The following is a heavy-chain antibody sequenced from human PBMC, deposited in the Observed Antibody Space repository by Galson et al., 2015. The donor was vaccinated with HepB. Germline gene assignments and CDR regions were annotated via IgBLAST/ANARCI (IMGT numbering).Heavy chain of an antibody. Sequence: SVKVSCKASGYTFTTYGFTWVRQAPGQGLEWMGWISGYNGNTNYAQKLQGRVTMTTDASTTTAYMELRSLRFDDTAVYYCARGPRYCSSTSCFADHYYMDVWGKGTTVTVSS. CDR2: ISGYNGNT. J-gene: IGHJ6*03. CDR1: GYTFTTYG. V-gene: IGHV1-18*01. CDR3: ARGPRYCSSTSCFADHYYMDV. D-gene: IGHD2-2*01.